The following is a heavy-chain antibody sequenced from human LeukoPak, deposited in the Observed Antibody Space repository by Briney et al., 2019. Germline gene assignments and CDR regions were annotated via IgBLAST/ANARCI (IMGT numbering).Heavy chain of an antibody. CDR3: AKDSVSTKRGLFDY. CDR1: GSTFSSYA. D-gene: IGHD5/OR15-5a*01. V-gene: IGHV3-23*01. Sequence: GGSLRLSCAASGSTFSSYAMSWVRQAPGKGLEWVSAISGSGGSTYYADSVKGRFTISRDNSKNTLFLQMNSLRAEDTAVYYCAKDSVSTKRGLFDYWGQGTLVTVSS. CDR2: ISGSGGST. J-gene: IGHJ4*02.